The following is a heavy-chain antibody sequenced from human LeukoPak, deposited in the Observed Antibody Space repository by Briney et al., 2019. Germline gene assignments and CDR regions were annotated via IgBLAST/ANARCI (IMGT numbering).Heavy chain of an antibody. CDR2: ISRDGINI. CDR3: ARGGTSVTRHFDC. Sequence: PGGSLRLSCAASGFRFSAYSVAWVRHAPGKGLEWVSIISRDGINIYYADSLKGRITISRDNAKNSLSLQVNSLRAEDTAVYYCARGGTSVTRHFDCWGQGTLVTVSS. V-gene: IGHV3-21*01. D-gene: IGHD4-17*01. CDR1: GFRFSAYS. J-gene: IGHJ4*02.